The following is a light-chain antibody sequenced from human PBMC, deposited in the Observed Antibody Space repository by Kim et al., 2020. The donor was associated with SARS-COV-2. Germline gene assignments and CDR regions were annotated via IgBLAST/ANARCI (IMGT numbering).Light chain of an antibody. CDR3: NSRDSNDNVV. Sequence: VALGQAVRITCQGDILRNYYATWYQQKPAQAPILVIYSKNNRPSGIPDRFACSSSENTAFLTITGTQAGDEADYYCNSRDSNDNVVFGGGTQLTVL. J-gene: IGLJ2*01. V-gene: IGLV3-19*01. CDR1: ILRNYY. CDR2: SKN.